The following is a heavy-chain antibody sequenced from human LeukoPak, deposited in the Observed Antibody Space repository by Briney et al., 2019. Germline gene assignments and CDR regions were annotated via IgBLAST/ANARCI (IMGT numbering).Heavy chain of an antibody. Sequence: GGSLSLSCAASGFTFGDHYMDWVRQAPGKGLEWVGRSRNKVNSYTTEYAASVRGRFTISRDDSKNSLYLQMNSLQTEDTAVYFCARVYSTTWYGSYFDYCGQGTLVTVSS. CDR1: GFTFGDHY. V-gene: IGHV3-72*01. CDR3: ARVYSTTWYGSYFDY. J-gene: IGHJ4*02. D-gene: IGHD6-13*01. CDR2: SRNKVNSYTT.